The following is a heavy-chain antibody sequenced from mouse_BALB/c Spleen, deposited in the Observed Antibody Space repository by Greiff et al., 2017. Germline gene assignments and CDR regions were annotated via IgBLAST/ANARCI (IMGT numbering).Heavy chain of an antibody. Sequence: EVKLVESGGGLVKPGGSLKLSCAASGFTFSDYYMYWVRQTPEKRLEWVATISDGGSYTYYPDSVKGRFTISRDNAKNNLYLQMSSLKSEDTAMYYCARDGAYDYEGFAYWGQGTLVTVSA. CDR3: ARDGAYDYEGFAY. V-gene: IGHV5-4*02. CDR2: ISDGGSYT. CDR1: GFTFSDYY. D-gene: IGHD2-4*01. J-gene: IGHJ3*01.